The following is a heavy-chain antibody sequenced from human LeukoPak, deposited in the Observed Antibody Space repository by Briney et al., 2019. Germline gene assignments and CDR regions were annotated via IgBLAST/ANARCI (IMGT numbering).Heavy chain of an antibody. CDR2: INDNGGTNT. CDR1: GFTFSTYG. J-gene: IGHJ4*02. D-gene: IGHD5-12*01. CDR3: ARESGYAVGDY. Sequence: PGGSLRLSCAASGFTFSTYGMGWVRQAPGKGLEWVSGINDNGGTNTRYADSVRGRFTISRDNSKNTLYLQMNSLRAEDTAMYYCARESGYAVGDYWGQGTLVTVSS. V-gene: IGHV3-23*01.